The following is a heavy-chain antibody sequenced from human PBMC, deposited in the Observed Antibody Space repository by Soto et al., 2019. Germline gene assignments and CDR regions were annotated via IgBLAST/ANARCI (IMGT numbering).Heavy chain of an antibody. CDR3: ARQFYYDSSGYYGRANFDD. J-gene: IGHJ4*02. CDR1: GYTFTSYY. CDR2: INPSGGST. V-gene: IGHV1-46*03. Sequence: GASVKVSCKASGYTFTSYYMHWVRQAPGQGLDWMGIINPSGGSTSYAQKFQGRVTMTRDTSTSTVYMELSSLRSEDTAVYYCARQFYYDSSGYYGRANFDDWGQGTLVTVSS. D-gene: IGHD3-22*01.